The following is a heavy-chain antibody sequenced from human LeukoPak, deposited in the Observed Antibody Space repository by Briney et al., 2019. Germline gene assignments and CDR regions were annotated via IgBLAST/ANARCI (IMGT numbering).Heavy chain of an antibody. CDR3: ARDIPYFGVVPYYYYYMDV. D-gene: IGHD3-3*01. CDR2: ISAYNGNT. CDR1: GYTFTSYG. V-gene: IGHV1-18*01. J-gene: IGHJ6*03. Sequence: GASVKVSCKASGYTFTSYGISWVRQAPGQGLEWMGWISAYNGNTNYAQKLQGRVTMITDTSTSTAYMELRSLRSDDTAVYYCARDIPYFGVVPYYYYYMDVWGKGTTVTVSS.